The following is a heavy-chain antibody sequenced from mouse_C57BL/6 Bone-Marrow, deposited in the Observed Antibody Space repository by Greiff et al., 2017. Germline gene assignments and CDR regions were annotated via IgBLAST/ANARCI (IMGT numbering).Heavy chain of an antibody. Sequence: QVQLQQPGAELVKPGASVKLSCKASDYTFTSYWMQWVKQRPGQGLEWIGEIDPSDSYTNYNQKFKGKATLTVDTSSSTAYKQLSSLTSEDSAVYYCARDGYYFYYAMDYWGQGTSVTVSS. CDR1: DYTFTSYW. CDR2: IDPSDSYT. D-gene: IGHD2-3*01. CDR3: ARDGYYFYYAMDY. V-gene: IGHV1-50*01. J-gene: IGHJ4*01.